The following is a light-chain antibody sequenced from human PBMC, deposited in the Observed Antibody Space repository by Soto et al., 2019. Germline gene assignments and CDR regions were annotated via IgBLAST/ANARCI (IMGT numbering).Light chain of an antibody. CDR1: QSLLHSNGVNY. CDR2: LGS. J-gene: IGKJ2*01. Sequence: DIVMTQSPLSLPVTPGEPASISCRSSQSLLHSNGVNYLDWFLQKPGQSPQVLIYLGSNRASGVPDRVSGSGSGTDFTLKISRVEAEDVGVYYCMQSLRTPHTFGQGTKLEIK. V-gene: IGKV2-28*01. CDR3: MQSLRTPHT.